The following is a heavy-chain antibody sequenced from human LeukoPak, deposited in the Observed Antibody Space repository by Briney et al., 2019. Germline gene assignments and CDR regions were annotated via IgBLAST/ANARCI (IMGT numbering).Heavy chain of an antibody. Sequence: GGSLRLSCAASGFTFDDYAMHWVRQAPGKGLEWVSGISWNSGSIGYADSVKGRFTISRDNAKNSLYLQMNSLRAEDTALYYCAKGVKVVAGGPTDYWGQGTLVTVSS. V-gene: IGHV3-9*01. CDR2: ISWNSGSI. J-gene: IGHJ4*02. CDR1: GFTFDDYA. D-gene: IGHD6-19*01. CDR3: AKGVKVVAGGPTDY.